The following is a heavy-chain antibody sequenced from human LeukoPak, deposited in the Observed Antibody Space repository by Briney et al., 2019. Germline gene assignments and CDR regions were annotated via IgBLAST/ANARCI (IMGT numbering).Heavy chain of an antibody. D-gene: IGHD3-22*01. CDR2: INPNSGGT. CDR3: ARDERYDSSGYPFDY. CDR1: GYTFTSHV. Sequence: ASVKVSCKASGYTFTSHVINWVRQAPGQGLEWMGWINPNSGGTNYAQKFQGRVTMTRDTSISTAYMELSRLRADDTAVYYCARDERYDSSGYPFDYWGQGTLVTVSS. V-gene: IGHV1-2*02. J-gene: IGHJ4*02.